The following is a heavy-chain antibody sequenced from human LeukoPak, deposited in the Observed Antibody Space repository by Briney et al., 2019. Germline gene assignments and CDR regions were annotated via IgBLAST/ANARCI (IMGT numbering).Heavy chain of an antibody. CDR3: ARERYCSGGSCKHRPFDY. D-gene: IGHD2-15*01. J-gene: IGHJ4*02. V-gene: IGHV3-48*01. Sequence: GGSLRLSCAASGFTFSSYSMNWVRQAPGKGLEWVSYISSSSSSIYYADAVKRRFTISRDNAKNSLYLQMNSLRAEDTAVYYCARERYCSGGSCKHRPFDYWGQGTLVTVSS. CDR1: GFTFSSYS. CDR2: ISSSSSSI.